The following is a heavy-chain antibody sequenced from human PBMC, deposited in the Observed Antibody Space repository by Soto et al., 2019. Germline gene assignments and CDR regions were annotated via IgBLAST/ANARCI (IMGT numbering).Heavy chain of an antibody. V-gene: IGHV3-21*01. CDR2: ISSSSSYI. CDR3: ARDAITFGGVISNWYFDL. D-gene: IGHD3-16*02. Sequence: EVQLVESGGGLVKSGGSLRLSCAASGFIISSYRMKWVRRAPGKGLEWVSSISSSSSYIYYADSVKGRLTISRDNAKNSLYLQMSSLRVEDTAVYYCARDAITFGGVISNWYFDLWGRGTLVTVSS. CDR1: GFIISSYR. J-gene: IGHJ2*01.